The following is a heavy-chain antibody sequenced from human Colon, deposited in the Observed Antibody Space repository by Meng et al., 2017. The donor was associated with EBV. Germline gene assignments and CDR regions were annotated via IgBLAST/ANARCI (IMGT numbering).Heavy chain of an antibody. CDR3: ARVGAYCGGDCYHPR. CDR2: IYHSGST. J-gene: IGHJ4*02. Sequence: LVLPPGTRTHTCAVSGVPIRGRRCVSWLRPPPGNGLQVIGQIYHSGSTNYTPSLTCRVTISVAESKNQFSLRLSSVTAADTAVYYCARVGAYCGGDCYHPRWGQGTLVTVSS. D-gene: IGHD2-21*02. V-gene: IGHV4-4*03. CDR1: GVPIRGRRC.